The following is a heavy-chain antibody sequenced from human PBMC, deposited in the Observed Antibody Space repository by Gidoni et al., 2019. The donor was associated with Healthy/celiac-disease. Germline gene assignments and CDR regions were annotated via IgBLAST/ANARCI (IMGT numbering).Heavy chain of an antibody. CDR1: GFSLSTSGMR. CDR2: IDWDDEK. Sequence: QVTLKESGPALVKPTQPLTLTCTFSGFSLSTSGMRASWIRQPPGKALEWLARIDWDDEKFYSTSLKTRLTMSKETSKNQVVLTMTNMDPVDTATYYCARMANGFWYFDLWGRGTLVTVSS. J-gene: IGHJ2*01. CDR3: ARMANGFWYFDL. D-gene: IGHD1-1*01. V-gene: IGHV2-70*04.